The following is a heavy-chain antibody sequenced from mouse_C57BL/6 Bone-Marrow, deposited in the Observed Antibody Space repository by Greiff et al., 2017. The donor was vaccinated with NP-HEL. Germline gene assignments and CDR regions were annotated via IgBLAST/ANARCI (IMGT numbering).Heavy chain of an antibody. Sequence: EVKVVESGGGLVKPGGSLKLSCAASGFTFSDYGMHWVRQAPEKGLEWVAYISSGSSTIYYADTVKGRFPISRVNAKNTLFLQMTSLRSEDTAMYYCARTEYYGSSWNWYCDVWGTGTTVTVSS. CDR3: ARTEYYGSSWNWYCDV. D-gene: IGHD1-1*01. J-gene: IGHJ1*03. V-gene: IGHV5-17*01. CDR2: ISSGSSTI. CDR1: GFTFSDYG.